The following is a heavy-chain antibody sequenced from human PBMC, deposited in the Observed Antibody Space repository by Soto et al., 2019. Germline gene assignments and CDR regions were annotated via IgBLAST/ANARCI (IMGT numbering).Heavy chain of an antibody. CDR1: GDSLSLYY. V-gene: IGHV4-59*01. J-gene: IGHJ5*02. CDR3: ARGERKVNWRPYFDT. Sequence: SETLSLTCTVSGDSLSLYYWSWIRLSPGKGLEWIGYIYSTGSSNQNPSLRDRVAVSADASKNQFYLTLSSITAADTAVYYCARGERKVNWRPYFDTWGQGTQVTVSS. CDR2: IYSTGSS. D-gene: IGHD1-26*01.